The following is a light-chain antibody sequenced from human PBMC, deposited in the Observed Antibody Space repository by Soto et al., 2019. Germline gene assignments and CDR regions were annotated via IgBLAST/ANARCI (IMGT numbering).Light chain of an antibody. CDR2: VNSGGSH. CDR1: SGHSNYA. CDR3: QTWGTGSAIVV. V-gene: IGLV4-69*01. Sequence: QAVVTQSPSASASLGASVKLTCTLSSGHSNYAIAWHQKQPEKGPRYLMKVNSGGSHLKRGGIPDRFSGSISGAERCLFIYSLQSEDEADYYCQTWGTGSAIVVFGGGTQLTVL. J-gene: IGLJ7*01.